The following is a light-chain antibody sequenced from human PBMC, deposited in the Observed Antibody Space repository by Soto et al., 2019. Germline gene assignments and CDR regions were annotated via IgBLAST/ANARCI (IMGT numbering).Light chain of an antibody. V-gene: IGLV2-14*01. CDR2: EVS. Sequence: QSAMTQPASVSGSPGQSITITCTGTSSDIGDNKFVSWYQQYPGRAPKVIIYEVSNRPSEVSVRFSGSKSGNTASLTVSGLRAEDEADYYCIAYTNTGAGVFGTGTKVTVL. CDR1: SSDIGDNKF. CDR3: IAYTNTGAGV. J-gene: IGLJ1*01.